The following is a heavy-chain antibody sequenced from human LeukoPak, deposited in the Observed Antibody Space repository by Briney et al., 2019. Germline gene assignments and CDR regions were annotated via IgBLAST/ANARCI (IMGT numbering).Heavy chain of an antibody. CDR2: IIPIFGTA. Sequence: VASVKVSCKASGGTFSSYAISWVRQAPGQGLEWMGGIIPIFGTANYAQKFQGRVTITADKSTSTAYMELSSLRSEDTAVYYCARDLMGIAYRGAFYYWGQGTLVTVSS. CDR1: GGTFSSYA. J-gene: IGHJ4*02. CDR3: ARDLMGIAYRGAFYY. D-gene: IGHD6-13*01. V-gene: IGHV1-69*06.